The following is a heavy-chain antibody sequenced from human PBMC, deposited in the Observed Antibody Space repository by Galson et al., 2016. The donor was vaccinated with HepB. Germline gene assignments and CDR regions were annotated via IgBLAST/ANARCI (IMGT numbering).Heavy chain of an antibody. CDR2: FDPDYGQT. J-gene: IGHJ4*02. V-gene: IGHV1-24*01. D-gene: IGHD3-10*01. CDR3: ASEFAMVRKDHASFDY. CDR1: GYTLTELS. Sequence: SVKVSCKVSGYTLTELSMHWVRQAPGKGLEWMGGFDPDYGQTNYAQKFQGRVTMTEDTSTDTTYMELSSLRSEDTALYYCASEFAMVRKDHASFDYWGQGTLVTFSS.